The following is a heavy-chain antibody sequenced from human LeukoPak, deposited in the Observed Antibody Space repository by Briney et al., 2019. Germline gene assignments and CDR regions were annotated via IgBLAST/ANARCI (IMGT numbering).Heavy chain of an antibody. V-gene: IGHV3-23*01. CDR1: GITFSNYF. CDR3: AKGILGCSSTSCYGYMDV. Sequence: PGGSPTLSCAASGITFSNYFMSWVRQAPGKGLEWVSVISASGGSTYNADSAKGRFTISRDNSKNTLYLQMNSLRVEDTAVYYCAKGILGCSSTSCYGYMDVWGKGTTVTVSS. D-gene: IGHD2-2*01. J-gene: IGHJ6*03. CDR2: ISASGGST.